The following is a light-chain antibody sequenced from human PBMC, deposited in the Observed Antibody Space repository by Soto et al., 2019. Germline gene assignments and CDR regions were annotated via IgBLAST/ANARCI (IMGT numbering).Light chain of an antibody. CDR1: SSDVGNYNL. CDR2: EGT. V-gene: IGLV2-14*02. Sequence: QSVLTQPASVSGSPGQSITISCTGTSSDVGNYNLVSWYQQHPGKAPKLMIYEGTKRPSGVSNRFSGSKSGNTASLTVSGLQAEDEADYYCSSYAGSNNFVFGTGTKVTVL. CDR3: SSYAGSNNFV. J-gene: IGLJ1*01.